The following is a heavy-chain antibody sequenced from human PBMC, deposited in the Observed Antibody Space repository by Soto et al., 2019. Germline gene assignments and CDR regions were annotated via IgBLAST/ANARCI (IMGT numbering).Heavy chain of an antibody. CDR1: GFTFSSYV. CDR3: ARESPIAVAGYFDY. J-gene: IGHJ4*02. V-gene: IGHV3-33*01. Sequence: GGSLRLSCAASGFTFSSYVMHWVRQAPGKGLEWVAVIWYDGINKYYADSVKGRFTISRDNSKNTLYLQMNSLRAEDTAVYYCARESPIAVAGYFDYWGQGTMVTV. D-gene: IGHD6-19*01. CDR2: IWYDGINK.